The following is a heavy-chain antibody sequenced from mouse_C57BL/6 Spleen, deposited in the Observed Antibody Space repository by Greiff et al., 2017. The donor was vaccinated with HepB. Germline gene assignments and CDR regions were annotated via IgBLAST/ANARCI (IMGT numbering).Heavy chain of an antibody. CDR3: AKLTGKAWFAY. V-gene: IGHV1-76*01. D-gene: IGHD4-1*01. J-gene: IGHJ3*01. CDR2: IYPGSGNT. CDR1: GYTFTDYY. Sequence: VQLQESGAELVRPGASVKLSCKASGYTFTDYYINWVKQRPGQGLEWIARIYPGSGNTYYNEKFKGKATLTAEKSSSTAYMQLSSLTSEDSAVYFCAKLTGKAWFAYWGQGTLVTVSA.